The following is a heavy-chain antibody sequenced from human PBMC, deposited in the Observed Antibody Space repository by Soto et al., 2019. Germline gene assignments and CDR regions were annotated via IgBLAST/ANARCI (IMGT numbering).Heavy chain of an antibody. CDR2: IYYSGST. Sequence: SETLSLTCTVSGGSVSSGSYYWSWIRQPPGKGLEWIGYIYYSGSTNYNPSLKSRVTISVDTSKNQFSLKLSSVTAADTAVYYCARGGLRLYFDYWGQGTLVTVSS. J-gene: IGHJ4*02. CDR1: GGSVSSGSYY. D-gene: IGHD5-12*01. CDR3: ARGGLRLYFDY. V-gene: IGHV4-61*01.